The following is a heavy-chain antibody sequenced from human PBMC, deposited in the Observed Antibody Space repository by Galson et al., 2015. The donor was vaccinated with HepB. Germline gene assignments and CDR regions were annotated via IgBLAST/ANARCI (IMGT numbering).Heavy chain of an antibody. CDR3: ALSYYYDSSPDY. J-gene: IGHJ4*02. D-gene: IGHD3-22*01. V-gene: IGHV2-5*02. CDR2: IYWDDDK. CDR1: GFSLSTSGVG. Sequence: PALVKPTQTLTLTCTFSGFSLSTSGVGVGWIRQPPGKALEWLALIYWDDDKRYSPSLKSRLTITKDTSKNQVVLTMTNMYPVDTATYYCALSYYYDSSPDYLGQGTLVTVSS.